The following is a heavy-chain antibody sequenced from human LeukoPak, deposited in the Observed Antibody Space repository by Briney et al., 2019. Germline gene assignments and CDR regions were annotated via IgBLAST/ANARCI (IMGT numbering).Heavy chain of an antibody. V-gene: IGHV3-11*01. D-gene: IGHD1-26*01. Sequence: GWSLRLSCAASGFTFSDDYMSWIRQAPGKGLEWVSYISSSGSTIYYADSVKGRFTISRDNAKNSLYLQMNSLRAEDTAVYYCASRHRGSYYFDYWGQGTLVTVSS. CDR2: ISSSGSTI. CDR1: GFTFSDDY. CDR3: ASRHRGSYYFDY. J-gene: IGHJ4*02.